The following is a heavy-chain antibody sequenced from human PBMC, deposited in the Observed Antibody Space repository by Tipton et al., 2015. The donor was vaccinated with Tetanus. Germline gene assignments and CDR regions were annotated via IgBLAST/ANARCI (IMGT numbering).Heavy chain of an antibody. V-gene: IGHV4-34*01. CDR3: ARARYYDYVWGSYRLHPLYYFDY. D-gene: IGHD3-16*02. CDR1: GGSFSGYY. J-gene: IGHJ4*02. Sequence: TLSLTCAVYGGSFSGYYWSWIRQPPGKGLEWIGEINHSVSTNYNPSLKSRVTISVDTSKNQFSLKLSSVTAADTAVYYCARARYYDYVWGSYRLHPLYYFDYWGQGTLVAVSS. CDR2: INHSVST.